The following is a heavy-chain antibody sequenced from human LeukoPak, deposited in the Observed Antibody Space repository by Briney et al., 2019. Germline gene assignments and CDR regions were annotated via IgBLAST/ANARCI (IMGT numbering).Heavy chain of an antibody. CDR2: IYYSGST. CDR3: ARHLKNSSGYPYYFDC. V-gene: IGHV4-31*03. Sequence: SETLSLTCTVSGGSISSGGYYWSWIRQHPGKGLEWIGYIYYSGSTYYNPSLKSRVTISVDTSKNQFSLKLSSVTAADTAVYYCARHLKNSSGYPYYFDCWGQGTLVTVSS. J-gene: IGHJ4*02. D-gene: IGHD3-22*01. CDR1: GGSISSGGYY.